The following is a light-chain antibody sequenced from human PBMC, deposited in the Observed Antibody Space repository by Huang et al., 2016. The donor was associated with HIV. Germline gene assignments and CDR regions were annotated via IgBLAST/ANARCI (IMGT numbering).Light chain of an antibody. J-gene: IGKJ2*01. CDR1: QTIFNS. V-gene: IGKV1-NL1*01. Sequence: DIQMTQSPSSLSASVGDRVTITCRASQTIFNSLAWYQQNPGKAPKLLVYGASKLESGVPSRFSGSGSGTDFTLTITGLQPEDVATYFCHQYHNTPPYTFGQGTKLEIK. CDR3: HQYHNTPPYT. CDR2: GAS.